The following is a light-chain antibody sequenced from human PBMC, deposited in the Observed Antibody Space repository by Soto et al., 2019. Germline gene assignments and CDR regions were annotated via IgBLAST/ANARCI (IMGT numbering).Light chain of an antibody. Sequence: QSALTQPPSASGSPGQSVTISCTGTSSYVGNYNYVSWYQLHPGQAPKLMIYDVSNRPSGVHDRFPGSKSANAASLTGSGLQAEDGDDYYGSSYAGRNNFVVFGGGTKFTVL. V-gene: IGLV2-8*01. CDR2: DVS. CDR3: SSYAGRNNFVV. CDR1: SSYVGNYNY. J-gene: IGLJ2*01.